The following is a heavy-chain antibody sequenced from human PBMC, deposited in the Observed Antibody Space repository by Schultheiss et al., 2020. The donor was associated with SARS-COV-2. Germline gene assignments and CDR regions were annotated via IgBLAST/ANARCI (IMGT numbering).Heavy chain of an antibody. CDR3: ARPRLNLSGSPLGYFFDS. Sequence: GGSLRLSCAASGFTFSSYAMHWVRQAPGKGLEWVAVISYDGRKIYYTDSVKGRFIISRDDSTDTLYLQMNSLRREDTALYYCARPRLNLSGSPLGYFFDSWGQGTLVTVSS. CDR2: ISYDGRKI. D-gene: IGHD5-12*01. V-gene: IGHV3-30*10. J-gene: IGHJ4*02. CDR1: GFTFSSYA.